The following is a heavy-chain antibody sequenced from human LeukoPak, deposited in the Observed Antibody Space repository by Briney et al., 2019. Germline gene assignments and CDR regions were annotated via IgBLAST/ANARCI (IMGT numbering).Heavy chain of an antibody. CDR3: ARHEYSGSYYGLSWFDP. J-gene: IGHJ5*02. CDR1: GGSISSSGYY. D-gene: IGHD1-26*01. Sequence: SETLSLTGTVSGGSISSSGYYWGWIRQPPGKGLEWIASIYYSGSTYYNPSLKSRVTISVDTSKNQLSLKLSSLTAADTAVYYCARHEYSGSYYGLSWFDPWGQGTLVTVSS. V-gene: IGHV4-39*01. CDR2: IYYSGST.